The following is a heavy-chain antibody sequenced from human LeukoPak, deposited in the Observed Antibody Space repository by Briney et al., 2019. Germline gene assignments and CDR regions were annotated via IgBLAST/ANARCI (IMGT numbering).Heavy chain of an antibody. D-gene: IGHD1-7*01. V-gene: IGHV4-59*08. CDR3: ARGAPGTTYYMDV. J-gene: IGHJ6*03. Sequence: SETLSLTCTVSGGSISSYYWSWIRQPPGKGLEWIGYIYYSGSTYYNPSLKSRVTISVDTSKNQFSLKLSSVAAADTAVYYCARGAPGTTYYMDVWGKGTTVAVSS. CDR1: GGSISSYY. CDR2: IYYSGST.